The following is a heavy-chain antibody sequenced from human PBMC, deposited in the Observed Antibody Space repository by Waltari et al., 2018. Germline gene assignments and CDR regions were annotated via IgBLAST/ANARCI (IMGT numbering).Heavy chain of an antibody. CDR1: GFTFSNAW. J-gene: IGHJ4*02. CDR2: IKSKTNGGTT. D-gene: IGHD2-2*01. V-gene: IGHV3-15*01. CDR3: NPGICDSCR. Sequence: EVQLVESGGGLVKPGGSLRLSCAASGFTFSNAWMTWVRQAPGKGRGWVGRIKSKTNGGTTDYAAPVKGRFTISRDDSKNTLYLQMNSLKTEDTAVYYCNPGICDSCRWGQGTLVTVSS.